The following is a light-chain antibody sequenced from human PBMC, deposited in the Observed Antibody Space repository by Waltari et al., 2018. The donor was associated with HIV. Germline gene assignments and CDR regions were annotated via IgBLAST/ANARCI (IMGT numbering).Light chain of an antibody. Sequence: QSALTQPASVSGSPGQSITISCSGTTSDGRSYNFVSWYQKHPGKAPKIMIHEVTNRASGASTLVAGSKAGKAAYLTISGLQTEDEGDYYCSSYANTNSVIFGGVTKLTVL. CDR2: EVT. V-gene: IGLV2-14*03. CDR1: TSDGRSYNF. J-gene: IGLJ2*01. CDR3: SSYANTNSVI.